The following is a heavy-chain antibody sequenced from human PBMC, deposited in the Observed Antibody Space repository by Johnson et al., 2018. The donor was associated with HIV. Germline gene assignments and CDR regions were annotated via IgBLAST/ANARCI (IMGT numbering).Heavy chain of an antibody. Sequence: QVQLVESGGGVVQPGRSLRLSCAASGFTFSYYGIHWVRQAPGKGLEWVAVISYAGSDKYYSDSVKGRFTISRDNAKKSLYLKMNSLRAEDTAVYYCSSPYSYGLDDAFDLWGQGTMVTVSS. D-gene: IGHD5-18*01. J-gene: IGHJ3*01. V-gene: IGHV3-33*05. CDR3: SSPYSYGLDDAFDL. CDR1: GFTFSYYG. CDR2: ISYAGSDK.